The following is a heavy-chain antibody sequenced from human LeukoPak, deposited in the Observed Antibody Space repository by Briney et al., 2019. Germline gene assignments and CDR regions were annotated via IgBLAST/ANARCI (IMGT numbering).Heavy chain of an antibody. J-gene: IGHJ6*03. V-gene: IGHV3-43D*04. CDR1: GFTFDDYA. Sequence: PGGSLRLSCAASGFTFDDYAMHWVRQAPGKGLEWVSLISWDGGSTYYADSVKGRFTIPRDNSKNSLYLQMNSLRAEDTALYYCAKAGRPPSSRYYYYYMDVWGKGTTVTVSS. D-gene: IGHD3-10*01. CDR2: ISWDGGST. CDR3: AKAGRPPSSRYYYYYMDV.